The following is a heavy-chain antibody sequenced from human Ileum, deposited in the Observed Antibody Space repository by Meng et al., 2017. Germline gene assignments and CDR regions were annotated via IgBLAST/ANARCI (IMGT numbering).Heavy chain of an antibody. CDR1: GGSITSGDYY. CDR3: VSERRRSYFFDY. Sequence: QVQLQESGPGLVKPSQTLSLNCTVSGGSITSGDYYWSWTRPPPGKGLEWIGYIFYTGATYSNPSLKSRVTVSLDTSKSQFSLKLSSVTAADTAIYYCVSERRRSYFFDYWGQGTLVTVSS. V-gene: IGHV4-30-4*01. CDR2: IFYTGAT. J-gene: IGHJ4*02.